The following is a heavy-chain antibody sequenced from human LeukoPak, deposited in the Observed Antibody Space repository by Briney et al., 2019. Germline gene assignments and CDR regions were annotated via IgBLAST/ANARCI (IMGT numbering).Heavy chain of an antibody. CDR3: AREQYQLLYGYYYMDV. CDR2: INWNGGST. Sequence: GGSLRLSCGVPGFSFDDYGTSGVRHAPGKGLEWVSRINWNGGSTGYADYVKGRFTISRDNAKNSLYLQMNSLRAEDTALYYCAREQYQLLYGYYYMDVWGKGTTVTVSS. V-gene: IGHV3-20*04. D-gene: IGHD2-2*02. J-gene: IGHJ6*03. CDR1: GFSFDDYG.